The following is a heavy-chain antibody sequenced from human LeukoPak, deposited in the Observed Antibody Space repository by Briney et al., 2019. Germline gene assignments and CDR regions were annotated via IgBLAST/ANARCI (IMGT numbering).Heavy chain of an antibody. CDR2: IYTSGST. CDR1: GGSISSYY. J-gene: IGHJ3*02. Sequence: SETLSLTCTVSGGSISSYYWSWIRQPAGKGLEWIGRIYTSGSTNYNPSLKSRVTMSVDTSKNQLSLKLSSVTAADTAVYYCARVLTGPGVDAFDIWGQGTMVTVSS. V-gene: IGHV4-4*07. D-gene: IGHD3-9*01. CDR3: ARVLTGPGVDAFDI.